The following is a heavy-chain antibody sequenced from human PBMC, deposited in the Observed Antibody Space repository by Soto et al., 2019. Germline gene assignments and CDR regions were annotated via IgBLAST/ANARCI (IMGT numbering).Heavy chain of an antibody. J-gene: IGHJ6*02. D-gene: IGHD2-2*01. V-gene: IGHV3-30-3*01. Sequence: LRLSCAASGFTFSSYAMRWVRQAPGKGLEWVAVISYDGSNKYYTDSVKGRFTISRDNSKNTLYLQVNSLRAEDTAVYYCARSGHCSTTSCHKPPYYYGMDVWGQGTTVTVSS. CDR2: ISYDGSNK. CDR3: ARSGHCSTTSCHKPPYYYGMDV. CDR1: GFTFSSYA.